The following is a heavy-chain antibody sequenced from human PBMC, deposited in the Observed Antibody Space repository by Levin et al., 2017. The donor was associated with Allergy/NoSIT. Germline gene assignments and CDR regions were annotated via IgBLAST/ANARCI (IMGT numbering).Heavy chain of an antibody. V-gene: IGHV3-23*01. D-gene: IGHD3-10*01. J-gene: IGHJ3*01. CDR3: AKDDSQWIRGIVRTQGPRRASDL. CDR1: GFIFNNYA. CDR2: LSGSGNTA. Sequence: QAGGSLRLSCEASGFIFNNYAMNWVRQPPGKGLEWVSGLSGSGNTAVYADSVEGRFTISRDNSKNMLYLQMNSLRPEDTAVYYCAKDDSQWIRGIVRTQGPRRASDLWGQGTMVTVSS.